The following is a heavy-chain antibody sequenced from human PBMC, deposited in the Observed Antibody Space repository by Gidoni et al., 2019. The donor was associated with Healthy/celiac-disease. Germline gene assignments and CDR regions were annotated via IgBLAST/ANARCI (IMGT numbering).Heavy chain of an antibody. CDR3: ARASCSGGSCYSYYFDY. CDR2: INHSGST. CDR1: GGSFSGYY. Sequence: QVQLQQWGAGLFKPSETLSLTCAVYGGSFSGYYWSWIRQPPGKGLEWIGEINHSGSTNYNPSLKSRVTISVDTSKNQFSLKLSSVTAADTAVYYCARASCSGGSCYSYYFDYWGQGTLVTVSS. J-gene: IGHJ4*02. D-gene: IGHD2-15*01. V-gene: IGHV4-34*01.